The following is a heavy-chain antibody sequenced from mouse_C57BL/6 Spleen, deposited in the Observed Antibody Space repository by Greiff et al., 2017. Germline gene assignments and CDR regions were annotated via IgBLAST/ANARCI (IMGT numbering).Heavy chain of an antibody. Sequence: QVQLKESGPGLVQPSQSLSITCTVSGFSLTSYGVHWVRQSPGKGLEWLGVIWRGGSTDYNAAFMSRLSITKDNSKSQVFFKMNSLQADDTAIYYCAKNWESTMVTSAMDYWGQGTSVTVSS. CDR1: GFSLTSYG. D-gene: IGHD2-2*01. J-gene: IGHJ4*01. CDR3: AKNWESTMVTSAMDY. CDR2: IWRGGST. V-gene: IGHV2-5*01.